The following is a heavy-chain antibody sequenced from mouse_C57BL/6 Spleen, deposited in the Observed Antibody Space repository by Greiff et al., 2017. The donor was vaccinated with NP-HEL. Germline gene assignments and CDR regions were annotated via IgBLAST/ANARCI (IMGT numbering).Heavy chain of an antibody. CDR1: GYTFTSYW. J-gene: IGHJ2*01. Sequence: VQLQQPGAELVMPGASVKLSCKASGYTFTSYWMHWVKQRPGQGLEWIGEIDPSDSYTNYNQKFKGKSTLTVDKSSSTAYMQLSSLTSEDSAVYYCARGTGTMRYYFDYWGQGTTLTVSS. CDR3: ARGTGTMRYYFDY. D-gene: IGHD4-1*01. CDR2: IDPSDSYT. V-gene: IGHV1-69*01.